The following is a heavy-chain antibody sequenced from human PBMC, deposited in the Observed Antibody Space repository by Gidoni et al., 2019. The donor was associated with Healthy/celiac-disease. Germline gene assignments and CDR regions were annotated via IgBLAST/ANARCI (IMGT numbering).Heavy chain of an antibody. D-gene: IGHD6-19*01. CDR2: IFSNDEK. Sequence: QVTLKESGPVLVKPTETLTLTCTASGCSLSNARMGVSWIRQPPGKALEWLAHIFSNDEKSSSTSLKSRLTISKDTSKSQVVLTMTNMDPVDTATYYCARMGYSSSFDPWGQGTLVTVSS. CDR3: ARMGYSSSFDP. CDR1: GCSLSNARMG. J-gene: IGHJ5*02. V-gene: IGHV2-26*01.